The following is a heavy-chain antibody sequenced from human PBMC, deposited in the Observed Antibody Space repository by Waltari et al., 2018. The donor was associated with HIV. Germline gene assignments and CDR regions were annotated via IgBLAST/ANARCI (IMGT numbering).Heavy chain of an antibody. J-gene: IGHJ4*02. Sequence: EVQLVESGGGLVQPGGSLRLSCAASGFTFSSYWMSWVRQAPGNGLEGVANIKQDGREEYYVYSVKGRCTISRDNDKNSLYLQMNSLRAEETAVYYCARDNRAAAGTMDYWGQGTLVTVSS. CDR1: GFTFSSYW. D-gene: IGHD6-13*01. CDR2: IKQDGREE. CDR3: ARDNRAAAGTMDY. V-gene: IGHV3-7*01.